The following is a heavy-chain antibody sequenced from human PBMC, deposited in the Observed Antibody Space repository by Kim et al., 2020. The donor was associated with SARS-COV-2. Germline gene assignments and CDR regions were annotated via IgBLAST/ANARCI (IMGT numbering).Heavy chain of an antibody. J-gene: IGHJ4*02. V-gene: IGHV1-46*01. CDR1: GYTFTSYY. D-gene: IGHD1-1*01. CDR2: INPSGGST. CDR3: ARGPRSVNGRSGTTLEDY. Sequence: ASVKVSCKASGYTFTSYYMHWVRQAPGQGLEWMGIINPSGGSTSYAQKFQGRVTMTRDTSTSTVYMELSSLRSEDTAVYYCARGPRSVNGRSGTTLEDYWGQGTLVTVSS.